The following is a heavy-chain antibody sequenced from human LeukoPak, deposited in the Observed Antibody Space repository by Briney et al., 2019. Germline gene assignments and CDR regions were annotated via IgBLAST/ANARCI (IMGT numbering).Heavy chain of an antibody. V-gene: IGHV4-39*07. D-gene: IGHD3-22*01. CDR1: GGSISSSSYY. J-gene: IGHJ4*02. Sequence: SETLSLTCTVSGGSISSSSYYWGWIRQPPGKGLEWIGSIYYSGSTYYNPSLKSRVTISVDTSKNQFSLKLSSVTAADTAVYYCARGTVVVVKDWGQGTLVTVSS. CDR2: IYYSGST. CDR3: ARGTVVVVKD.